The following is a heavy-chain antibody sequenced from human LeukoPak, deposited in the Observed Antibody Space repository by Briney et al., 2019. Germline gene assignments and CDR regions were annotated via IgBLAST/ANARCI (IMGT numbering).Heavy chain of an antibody. CDR2: ISAYNGNT. CDR1: GYTFNSYG. CDR3: ARVQWELLGRPTWFDP. D-gene: IGHD1-26*01. J-gene: IGHJ5*02. V-gene: IGHV1-18*01. Sequence: ASVKVSCKASGYTFNSYGIIWVRQAPGQGLEWMGWISAYNGNTNYAQKFQGRVTMTTDTSTSTAYMELRSLTSDDTAVYYCARVQWELLGRPTWFDPWGQGTLVTVTS.